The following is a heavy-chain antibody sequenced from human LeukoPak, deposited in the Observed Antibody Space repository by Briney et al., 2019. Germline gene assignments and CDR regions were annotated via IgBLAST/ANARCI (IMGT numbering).Heavy chain of an antibody. V-gene: IGHV3-43D*04. CDR1: GFTFDDYA. J-gene: IGHJ4*02. D-gene: IGHD2-2*03. CDR3: AKDPTPIGSTPIGY. Sequence: GGSLRLSCAASGFTFDDYAMHWVRQAPGKGLEWVSLISWDGGSTYYADSVKGRFTISRDNSKNSLYLQMNSLRAEDTALYYCAKDPTPIGSTPIGYWGQGTLVTVSS. CDR2: ISWDGGST.